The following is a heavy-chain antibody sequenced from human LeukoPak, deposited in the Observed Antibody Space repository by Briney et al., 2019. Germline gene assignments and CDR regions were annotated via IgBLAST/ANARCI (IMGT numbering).Heavy chain of an antibody. D-gene: IGHD3-9*01. CDR3: AREREDYDILTGYPFRNYYYGMDV. J-gene: IGHJ6*02. V-gene: IGHV3-53*01. Sequence: GGSLRLSCAASGFTVSSNYMSWVRQAPGKGLEWVSVIYSGGSTYYADSVKGRFTISRDNSKNTLYLQMNSLRAEDTAVYYCAREREDYDILTGYPFRNYYYGMDVWGQGTTVTVSS. CDR1: GFTVSSNY. CDR2: IYSGGST.